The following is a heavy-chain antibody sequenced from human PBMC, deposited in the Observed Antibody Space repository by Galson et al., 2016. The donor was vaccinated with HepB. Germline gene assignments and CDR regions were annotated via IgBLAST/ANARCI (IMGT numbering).Heavy chain of an antibody. D-gene: IGHD5-12*01. CDR2: ISGSGYII. V-gene: IGHV3-48*02. CDR1: GFTFNSHK. CDR3: AREGAYSGNDFGWGFDF. J-gene: IGHJ4*02. Sequence: SLRLSCAASGFTFNSHKMQWVRQAPGEGLEWLSDISGSGYIIQYADSVKGRFTTSRDNAKNSLFLQMNSLRDEDTAVYYCAREGAYSGNDFGWGFDFWGQGTLVTVSS.